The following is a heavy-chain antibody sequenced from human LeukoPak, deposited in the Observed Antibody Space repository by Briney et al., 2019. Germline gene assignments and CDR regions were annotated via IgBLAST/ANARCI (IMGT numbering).Heavy chain of an antibody. V-gene: IGHV3-23*01. CDR2: IHDRN. CDR1: GFIFSNYA. J-gene: IGHJ4*02. D-gene: IGHD5-24*01. Sequence: GGSLRLSCEASGFIFSNYAMSWLRQAPGKGLEWVSTIHDRNYYADSVKGRFTISRDNSRSTLYLQMDSLRAEDTAVYYCAKDQPTDGYNSIWGWETLVTVSS. CDR3: AKDQPTDGYNSI.